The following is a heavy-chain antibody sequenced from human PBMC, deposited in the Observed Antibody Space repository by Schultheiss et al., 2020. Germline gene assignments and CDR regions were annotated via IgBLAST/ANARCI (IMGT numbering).Heavy chain of an antibody. CDR2: INPNSGGT. J-gene: IGHJ6*02. CDR1: GYTFTGYY. Sequence: ASVKVSCKASGYTFTGYYMHWVRQAPGQGLEWMGWINPNSGGTNYAQKFQGRVTMTRDTSISPAYMELSSLRSENTAVYYCARATPVYYYGMDVWGQGTTVTGSS. CDR3: ARATPVYYYGMDV. V-gene: IGHV1-2*02.